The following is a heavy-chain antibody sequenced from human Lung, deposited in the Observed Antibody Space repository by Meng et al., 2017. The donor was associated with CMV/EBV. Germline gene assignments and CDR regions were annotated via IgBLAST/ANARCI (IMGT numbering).Heavy chain of an antibody. Sequence: ASVNVSCKVSGYTLSELSMHWVRQAPGKGLEWMGGFDPEDGEAIYAQKFQGRVTMTEDTSTDTAYMELSSLRSDDTAVYYCAKVPRFYSYYGLDVWGQGTTVTVSS. J-gene: IGHJ6*02. CDR3: AKVPRFYSYYGLDV. V-gene: IGHV1-24*01. D-gene: IGHD3-10*01. CDR1: GYTLSELS. CDR2: FDPEDGEA.